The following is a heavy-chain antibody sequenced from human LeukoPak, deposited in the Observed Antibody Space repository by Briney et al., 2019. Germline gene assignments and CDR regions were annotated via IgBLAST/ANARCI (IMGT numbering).Heavy chain of an antibody. D-gene: IGHD3-16*02. CDR3: AKVGDYVWGSYRPFDY. Sequence: GGSLRLSCAASGFTFSSYAMSWVCQAPGKGLEWVSAISGSGGSTYYADSVKGRFTISRDNSKNTLYLQMNSLRAEDTAVYYCAKVGDYVWGSYRPFDYWGQGTLVTVSS. CDR2: ISGSGGST. V-gene: IGHV3-23*01. J-gene: IGHJ4*02. CDR1: GFTFSSYA.